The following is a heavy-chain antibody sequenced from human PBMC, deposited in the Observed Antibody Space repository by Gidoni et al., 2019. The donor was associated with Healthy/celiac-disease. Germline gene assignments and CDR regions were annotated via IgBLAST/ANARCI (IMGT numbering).Heavy chain of an antibody. CDR1: GLPFDDYG. D-gene: IGHD3-16*01. Sequence: EVQLVASGGGGVRPGGSLSLSCAAHGLPFDDYGMSWVRQAPGKGLEWVSGINWNGGSTGYADSVKGRFTISRDNAKNSLYLQMNSLRAEDTALYHCARDGWGPPPDAFDIWGQGTMVTVSS. CDR3: ARDGWGPPPDAFDI. CDR2: INWNGGST. V-gene: IGHV3-20*01. J-gene: IGHJ3*02.